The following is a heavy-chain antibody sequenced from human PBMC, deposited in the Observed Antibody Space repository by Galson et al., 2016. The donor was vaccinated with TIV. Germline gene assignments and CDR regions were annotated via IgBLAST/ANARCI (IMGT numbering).Heavy chain of an antibody. CDR3: AKVGKSGDYSWDAFDV. V-gene: IGHV3-23*01. Sequence: SLRLSCAASGFSFRNYVMSWVRLAPGKGLEWVSSLSLSGAYTYYADSVKGRFTISRDNSKNTLFLQLNSLRAEDTAIYFCAKVGKSGDYSWDAFDVWGQGTVVTVSS. D-gene: IGHD1-26*01. CDR2: LSLSGAYT. CDR1: GFSFRNYV. J-gene: IGHJ3*01.